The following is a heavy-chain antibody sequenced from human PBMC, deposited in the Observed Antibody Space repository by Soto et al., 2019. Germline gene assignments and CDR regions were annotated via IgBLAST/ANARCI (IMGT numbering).Heavy chain of an antibody. CDR3: ARAHSSSFWGYYMDV. CDR1: GGSISSGGYY. D-gene: IGHD6-13*01. V-gene: IGHV4-31*03. Sequence: PSETLSLTCTVSGGSISSGGYYWSWIRQHPGKGLEWIGYIYYSGSTYYNPSLKSRVTISVDTSKNQFSLKLSSVTAADTAVYYCARAHSSSFWGYYMDVWGKGTTVTVSS. CDR2: IYYSGST. J-gene: IGHJ6*03.